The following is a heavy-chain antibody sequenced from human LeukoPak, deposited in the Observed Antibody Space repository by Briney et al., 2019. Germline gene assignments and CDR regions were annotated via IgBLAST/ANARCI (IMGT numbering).Heavy chain of an antibody. J-gene: IGHJ4*02. V-gene: IGHV3-23*01. Sequence: PGGSLRLSCAASGFTFRSYAMSWVRQAPGKGLEWVSAISGSGGSTDYADSVKGRFTISRDNSKNTLYMQMNSLRAEDTAVYYCASYDSSGYYHYFDCWGQGTLVTVSS. CDR1: GFTFRSYA. D-gene: IGHD3-22*01. CDR3: ASYDSSGYYHYFDC. CDR2: ISGSGGST.